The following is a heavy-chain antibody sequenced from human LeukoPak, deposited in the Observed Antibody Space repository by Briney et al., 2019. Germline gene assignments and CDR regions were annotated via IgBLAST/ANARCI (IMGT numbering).Heavy chain of an antibody. J-gene: IGHJ6*03. CDR1: GGSISSGGYY. Sequence: SETLSLTCTVSGGSISSGGYYWSWIRQPPGKGLEWIGYIYHSGSTYYNPSLKSRVTISVDRSKNQFSLKLSSVTAADTVVYYCARSWFGESRKTFHMDVWGKGTTVTVSS. CDR3: ARSWFGESRKTFHMDV. CDR2: IYHSGST. D-gene: IGHD3-10*01. V-gene: IGHV4-30-2*01.